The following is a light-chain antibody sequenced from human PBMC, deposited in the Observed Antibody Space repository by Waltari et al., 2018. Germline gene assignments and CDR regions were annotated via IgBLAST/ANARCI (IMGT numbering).Light chain of an antibody. CDR1: QSILYRSRKRNA. CDR2: WAA. J-gene: IGKJ4*01. CDR3: QQYYNAPLT. V-gene: IGKV4-1*01. Sequence: DIVMTQAPDSLAGSLGQGATINCMSGQSILYRSRKRNALAWYQQKPGQPPKLLFFWAATRESGAPDRFSVSGSGTDFTLTISSLQAEDVAVYYCQQYYNAPLTFGGGTKVEIK.